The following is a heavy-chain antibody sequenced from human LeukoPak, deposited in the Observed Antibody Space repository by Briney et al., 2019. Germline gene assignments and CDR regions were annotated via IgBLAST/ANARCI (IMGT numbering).Heavy chain of an antibody. CDR1: GFTVNSNY. J-gene: IGHJ4*02. V-gene: IGHV3-53*01. CDR2: IYSGGST. CDR3: AREGYCDYCLDH. D-gene: IGHD3-9*01. Sequence: GGSLRLSCAASGFTVNSNYMSWVRQAPGKGLEWVSIIYSGGSTYYADSVKGRFTISRDNSKNTVYLQMNSLRAEDTALYYCAREGYCDYCLDHWGQGTLVTVSS.